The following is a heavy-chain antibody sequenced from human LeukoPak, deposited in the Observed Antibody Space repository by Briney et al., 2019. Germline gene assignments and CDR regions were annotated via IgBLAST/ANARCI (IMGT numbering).Heavy chain of an antibody. V-gene: IGHV1-18*01. Sequence: ASVKVSCKASGYTFTSYGISWVRQAPGQGLEWMGWISAYNGNTNYAQKLQGRVTITTDTSTSTAYMELRSLRSDDTAVYYCARVGYCSSTSCTYFDYWGQGTLVTVSS. CDR1: GYTFTSYG. CDR2: ISAYNGNT. CDR3: ARVGYCSSTSCTYFDY. D-gene: IGHD2-2*01. J-gene: IGHJ4*02.